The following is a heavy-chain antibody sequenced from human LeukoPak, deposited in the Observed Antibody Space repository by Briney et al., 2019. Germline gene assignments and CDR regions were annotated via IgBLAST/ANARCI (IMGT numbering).Heavy chain of an antibody. CDR2: FDPENGET. D-gene: IGHD3-10*01. CDR3: ARVGEGWFGELPNY. CDR1: GSTLTKFS. Sequence: ASVKVSCKVSGSTLTKFSIHWVPQAPGKGLEWMGSFDPENGETIFAQRFQGRVTMTEDTSTDTAHMELSSLRSEDTAVYYCARVGEGWFGELPNYWGQGTLVTVSS. J-gene: IGHJ4*02. V-gene: IGHV1-24*01.